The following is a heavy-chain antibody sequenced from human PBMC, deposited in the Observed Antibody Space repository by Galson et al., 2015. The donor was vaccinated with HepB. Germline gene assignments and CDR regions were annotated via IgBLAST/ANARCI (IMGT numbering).Heavy chain of an antibody. Sequence: SLRLSCATSGFTFSSHAMSWVHQTPGKGLEWVSALSGSGSSTFYADSVKGRFTISRDNSRNTLYLQMNSLRAEDTALYYCAKVYYVSGSYYRGGNYFDYWGQGTLVTVSS. CDR3: AKVYYVSGSYYRGGNYFDY. J-gene: IGHJ4*02. CDR2: LSGSGSST. D-gene: IGHD3-10*01. V-gene: IGHV3-23*01. CDR1: GFTFSSHA.